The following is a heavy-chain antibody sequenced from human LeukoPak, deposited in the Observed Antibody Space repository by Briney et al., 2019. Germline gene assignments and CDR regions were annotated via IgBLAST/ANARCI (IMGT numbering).Heavy chain of an antibody. CDR1: GGSISSYY. Sequence: SETLSLTCTVYGGSISSYYWSWIRQPPGKGLEWIGSIYYSGSTYYNPSLKSRVTISVDTSKNQFSLKLSSVTAADTAVYYCARHRRYSSSWSDYWGQGTLVTVSS. CDR2: IYYSGST. J-gene: IGHJ4*02. D-gene: IGHD6-13*01. CDR3: ARHRRYSSSWSDY. V-gene: IGHV4-39*01.